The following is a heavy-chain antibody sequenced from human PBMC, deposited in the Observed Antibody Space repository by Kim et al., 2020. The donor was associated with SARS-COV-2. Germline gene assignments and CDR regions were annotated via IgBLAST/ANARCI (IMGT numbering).Heavy chain of an antibody. CDR3: ARDSSGY. J-gene: IGHJ4*02. V-gene: IGHV3-53*01. Sequence: SGVSTYCADSVKVRFTISRDNSKNTLYLQMSGLGAEDTAVYYCARDSSGYWGQGTLVTVSS. CDR2: SGVST. D-gene: IGHD6-6*01.